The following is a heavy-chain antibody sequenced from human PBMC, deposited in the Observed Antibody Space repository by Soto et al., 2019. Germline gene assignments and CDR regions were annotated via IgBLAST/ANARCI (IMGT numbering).Heavy chain of an antibody. CDR3: ARHRYGCGGDCSPTFDY. J-gene: IGHJ4*02. Sequence: QVRLVHSAAEVQKPGCSVYVSCKASGGTFSSYTISWVRLAPGQGLEWMVRIIPMLGIANYAQKFQGRVTITADKSTSTAYMELSRLRSEDTAVYYCARHRYGCGGDCSPTFDYWGQGTLVTVSS. CDR1: GGTFSSYT. D-gene: IGHD2-21*02. V-gene: IGHV1-69*02. CDR2: IIPMLGIA.